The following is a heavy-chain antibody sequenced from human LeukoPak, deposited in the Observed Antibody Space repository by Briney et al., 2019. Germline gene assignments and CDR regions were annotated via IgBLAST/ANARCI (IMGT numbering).Heavy chain of an antibody. J-gene: IGHJ4*02. V-gene: IGHV4-59*08. D-gene: IGHD2-15*01. CDR3: ARSDPLLSVYYFDY. Sequence: SETLSLTCTVSGGSISSYYWSWIRQPPGKGLEWIGYIYYSGSTNYNPSLKSRVTISVDTSKNQFSLKLSSVTAADTAVYYCARSDPLLSVYYFDYWGQGTLVTVSS. CDR1: GGSISSYY. CDR2: IYYSGST.